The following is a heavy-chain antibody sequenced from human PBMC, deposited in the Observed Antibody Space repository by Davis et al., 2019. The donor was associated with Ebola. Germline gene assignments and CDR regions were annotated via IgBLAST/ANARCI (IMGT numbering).Heavy chain of an antibody. D-gene: IGHD6-19*01. CDR1: GGSLSGYY. V-gene: IGHV4-34*01. CDR2: INQSGNT. CDR3: ARGPGSGWSYFGP. Sequence: SETLSLTCSVDGGSLSGYYWTWIRHSPGKGLEWIGEINQSGNTNYSPSLKSRLIITRDTSKSQFSLTLSSVTAADTAIYYCARGPGSGWSYFGPWGQGTPVTISS. J-gene: IGHJ5*02.